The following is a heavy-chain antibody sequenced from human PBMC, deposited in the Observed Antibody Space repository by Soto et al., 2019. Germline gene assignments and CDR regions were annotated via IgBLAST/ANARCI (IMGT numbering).Heavy chain of an antibody. CDR2: IYYDDGST. CDR1: GFTVSTNY. D-gene: IGHD3-16*01. CDR3: ASGQQARLRYYYGLDV. J-gene: IGHJ6*02. Sequence: EVQLVETGGGLIQPGGSLRLSCAVSGFTVSTNYMSWVRQAPGKGLEWVSVIYYDDGSTYYADSVKGRFSISRDSYRNTLYLQMNSLGGEDTAVYYCASGQQARLRYYYGLDVWGQGTTVTVSS. V-gene: IGHV3-53*02.